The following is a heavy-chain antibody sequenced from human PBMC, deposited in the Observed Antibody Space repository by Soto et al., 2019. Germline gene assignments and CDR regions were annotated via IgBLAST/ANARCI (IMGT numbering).Heavy chain of an antibody. CDR3: AKEAYVTLPTNFFEY. V-gene: IGHV4-4*07. D-gene: IGHD3-10*02. J-gene: IGHJ4*02. CDR1: DVSISTNY. Sequence: SETLSLTCTVSDVSISTNYWSWIRQPAGKGLEWIGRIYSSGRTNYNPSLKSRVTMSVDMSKNQFSLKLSSVTAADTAVYFCAKEAYVTLPTNFFEYWGQGALVTVSS. CDR2: IYSSGRT.